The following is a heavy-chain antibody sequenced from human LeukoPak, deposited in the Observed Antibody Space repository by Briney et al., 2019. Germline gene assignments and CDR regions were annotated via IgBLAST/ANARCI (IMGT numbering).Heavy chain of an antibody. Sequence: GGSLRLSCVGSGFSFRYFAIPWVRQAPGKGLEYVSVINTDGRITYYADSVKGRFTISRDSSKNTVYLQMGSLRGDDMAVYYCTRDGGSFCDFDYWGQGALVTVSS. CDR2: INTDGRIT. V-gene: IGHV3-64*02. CDR1: GFSFRYFA. J-gene: IGHJ4*02. D-gene: IGHD1-26*01. CDR3: TRDGGSFCDFDY.